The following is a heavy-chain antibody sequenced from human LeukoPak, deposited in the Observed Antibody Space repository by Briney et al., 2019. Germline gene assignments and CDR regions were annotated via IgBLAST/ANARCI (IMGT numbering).Heavy chain of an antibody. CDR1: GFAFSSFS. Sequence: PGGSLRLSCAASGFAFSSFSMSWVRQAPGKGLEWVANLKEDGTEEEYLDSVKGRFTIFRDNAKNSLDLQMNSLRAEDTAVYYCARMHRYGRCWGQRTLVTVSS. CDR3: ARMHRYGRC. D-gene: IGHD5-18*01. J-gene: IGHJ4*02. V-gene: IGHV3-7*01. CDR2: LKEDGTEE.